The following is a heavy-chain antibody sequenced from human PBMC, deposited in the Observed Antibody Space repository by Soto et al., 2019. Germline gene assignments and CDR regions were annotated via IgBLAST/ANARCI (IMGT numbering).Heavy chain of an antibody. CDR1: GFSLTTDGEG. Sequence: QITLKESGPTLVKPTQTLTLTCSFSGFSLTTDGEGVGWVRQTPVEALEWLALIYWDDDERYRPSLKTRLTITKDTSKTQVVLIMPTMSHTDTATYYCAHSRNLITEEAQVGDFDSWGQGTLVTVAS. CDR3: AHSRNLITEEAQVGDFDS. D-gene: IGHD3-10*01. J-gene: IGHJ4*02. CDR2: IYWDDDE. V-gene: IGHV2-5*02.